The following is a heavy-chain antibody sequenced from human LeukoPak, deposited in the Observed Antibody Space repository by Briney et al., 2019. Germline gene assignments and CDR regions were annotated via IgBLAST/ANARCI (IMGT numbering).Heavy chain of an antibody. Sequence: ASVKVSCKASGYTVTSYYMHWVRQAPGQGLEWMGIINPPGGSTSYAQKFQGRVSMTRDTSPSTVYMELSSLRSEATAAYYCAIPGDHGGNSHSYYGMDVWGQGTTATASS. CDR3: AIPGDHGGNSHSYYGMDV. J-gene: IGHJ6*02. CDR2: INPPGGST. D-gene: IGHD4-23*01. CDR1: GYTVTSYY. V-gene: IGHV1-46*01.